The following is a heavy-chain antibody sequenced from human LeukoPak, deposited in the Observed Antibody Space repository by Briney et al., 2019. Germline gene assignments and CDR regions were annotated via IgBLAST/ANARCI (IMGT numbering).Heavy chain of an antibody. V-gene: IGHV4-4*07. CDR1: GGSISSYY. J-gene: IGHJ2*01. Sequence: SETLSLTCTVSGGSISSYYWSWIRQPAGKGLEWIGRIYTSGSTNYNPSLKSRVTMSVDTSKNQFSLKLSSVTAADTAVYYCARDPTYYDILTGHNWYFDLWGRGTLVTVSS. CDR3: ARDPTYYDILTGHNWYFDL. D-gene: IGHD3-9*01. CDR2: IYTSGST.